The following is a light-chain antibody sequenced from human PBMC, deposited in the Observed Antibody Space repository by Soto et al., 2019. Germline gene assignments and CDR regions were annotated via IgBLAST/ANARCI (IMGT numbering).Light chain of an antibody. CDR3: QQRSNWLT. CDR1: QSVSSY. CDR2: DAS. Sequence: EIVLTQSPATLSLSPGERATLSCRASQSVSSYLAWYQQKPGQAPRLLIYDASNRATGIPARFSGSGSGTDFPLTISSLEPEDFAVYYCQQRSNWLTFGGGTKVESK. V-gene: IGKV3-11*01. J-gene: IGKJ4*01.